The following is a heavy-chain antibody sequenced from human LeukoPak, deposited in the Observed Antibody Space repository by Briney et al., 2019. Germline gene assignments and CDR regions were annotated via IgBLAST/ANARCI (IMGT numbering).Heavy chain of an antibody. Sequence: GESLKISCKGSGYSFSNYWIAWVRQMPGKGLEWMGIIYPGDSDTRYSPSFQGQVTISADKSISTAYLQWSSLKASDTAMYYCARAARGVITNRYYYYQMDVWGKGTTVTISS. CDR3: ARAARGVITNRYYYYQMDV. V-gene: IGHV5-51*01. J-gene: IGHJ6*03. D-gene: IGHD3-10*01. CDR2: IYPGDSDT. CDR1: GYSFSNYW.